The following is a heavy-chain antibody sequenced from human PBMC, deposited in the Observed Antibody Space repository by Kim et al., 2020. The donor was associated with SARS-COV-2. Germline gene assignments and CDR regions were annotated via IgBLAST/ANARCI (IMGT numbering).Heavy chain of an antibody. Sequence: ASVKVSCKASGYTFTSYAMNWVRQAPGQGLEWMGWINTNTGNPTYAQGFTGRFVFSLDTSVSTAYLQISSLKAEDTAVYYCARSYCSSTSCWGDWFDPWGQGTLVTVSS. CDR3: ARSYCSSTSCWGDWFDP. D-gene: IGHD2-2*01. J-gene: IGHJ5*02. V-gene: IGHV7-4-1*02. CDR2: INTNTGNP. CDR1: GYTFTSYA.